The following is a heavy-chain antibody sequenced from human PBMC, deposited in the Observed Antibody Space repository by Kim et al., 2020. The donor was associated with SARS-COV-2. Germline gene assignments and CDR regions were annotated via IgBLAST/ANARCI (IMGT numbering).Heavy chain of an antibody. CDR3: AREEHNGSSEKDY. Sequence: GGSLRLSCAASGFTFRTYNMHWVRQAPGKGLEWVAVVLSDGSAEYYADSVKGRFTISRDNSKNTVYLEMNSLRPEDTAMYYCAREEHNGSSEKDYWGRGSLVTVSS. V-gene: IGHV3-30-3*01. CDR2: VLSDGSAE. J-gene: IGHJ4*02. D-gene: IGHD1-26*01. CDR1: GFTFRTYN.